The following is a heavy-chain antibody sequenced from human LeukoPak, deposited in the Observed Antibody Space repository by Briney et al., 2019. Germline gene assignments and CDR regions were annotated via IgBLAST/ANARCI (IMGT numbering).Heavy chain of an antibody. CDR2: ISGDGGST. CDR1: GFTFDDYA. D-gene: IGHD6-19*01. V-gene: IGHV3-43*02. J-gene: IGHJ3*02. Sequence: SGGSLRLSCAASGFTFDDYAMHWVRQAPGKGLEWVSLISGDGGSTYYADSVKGRFTIPRDNSKNSLYLQMNSLRTEDTALYYCAKLVGSGGRPGAFDIWGQGTMVTVSS. CDR3: AKLVGSGGRPGAFDI.